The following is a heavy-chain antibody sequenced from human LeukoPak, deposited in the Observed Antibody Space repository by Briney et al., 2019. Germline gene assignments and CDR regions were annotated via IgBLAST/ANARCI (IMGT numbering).Heavy chain of an antibody. CDR3: AKDLYCSSTSCPWGWFDP. J-gene: IGHJ5*02. CDR1: GFTFSSYA. Sequence: EGSLGLSCAASGFTFSSYAMSWVRQAPGKGLEWVSAISGSGGSTYYADSVKGRFTISGDNSKNTLYLQMNSLRAEDTAVYYCAKDLYCSSTSCPWGWFDPWGQGTLVTVSS. D-gene: IGHD2-2*01. CDR2: ISGSGGST. V-gene: IGHV3-23*01.